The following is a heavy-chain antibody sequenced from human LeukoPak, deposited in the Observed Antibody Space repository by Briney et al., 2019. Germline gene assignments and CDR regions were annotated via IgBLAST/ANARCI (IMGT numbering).Heavy chain of an antibody. D-gene: IGHD6-13*01. Sequence: GGSLRLSCTASGFTFSSYGMHWVRQAPGKGLEWVAVISYDGSNKYYADSVKGRFTISRDNSKNTLYLQMNSLRAEDTAVYYCAKDVAAGSGWFDPWGQGTLVTVSS. CDR2: ISYDGSNK. V-gene: IGHV3-30*18. J-gene: IGHJ5*02. CDR1: GFTFSSYG. CDR3: AKDVAAGSGWFDP.